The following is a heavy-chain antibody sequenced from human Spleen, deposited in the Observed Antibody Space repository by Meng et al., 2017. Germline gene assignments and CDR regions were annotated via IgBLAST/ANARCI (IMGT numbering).Heavy chain of an antibody. Sequence: QVQLVQSGAEVKKPGASVKVSCKASGYTYTHYQMDWVRQAPGQGLEWMGWIHPSGNANYAQKFQGRVTMTTGTSTTTAYMELRSLRSDDSALYYCVKHSSDWSLDSWGQGTLVTVSS. CDR2: IHPSGNA. J-gene: IGHJ4*02. CDR3: VKHSSDWSLDS. V-gene: IGHV1-18*01. CDR1: GYTYTHYQ. D-gene: IGHD6-19*01.